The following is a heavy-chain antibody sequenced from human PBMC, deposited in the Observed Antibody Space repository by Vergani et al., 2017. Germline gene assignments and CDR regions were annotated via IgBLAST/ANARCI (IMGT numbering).Heavy chain of an antibody. V-gene: IGHV3-30-3*01. CDR1: GFTFNNYA. D-gene: IGHD3-22*01. J-gene: IGHJ4*02. CDR3: ARATTSYYYDAGDY. Sequence: QVQLVESGGGLVQPGRSLRLSCAASGFTFNNYAIHWVRQAPGKGLEWVAVISYDGSTKYYADSVKGRFTISRDNSKNTLYLQMNSLRGEDTAVYYCARATTSYYYDAGDYWGQGTLVTVSS. CDR2: ISYDGSTK.